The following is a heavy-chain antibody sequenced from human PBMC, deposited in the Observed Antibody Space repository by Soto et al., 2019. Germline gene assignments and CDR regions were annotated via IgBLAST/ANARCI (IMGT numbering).Heavy chain of an antibody. D-gene: IGHD3-10*01. CDR2: IYYSGST. CDR3: ARYKGGSGSYYTPYYFDY. CDR1: GGPVSSGSYY. J-gene: IGHJ4*02. Sequence: PSETLSLTCTVSGGPVSSGSYYWSWIRQPPGKGLEWIGYIYYSGSTNYNPSLKSRVTISVDTPKNQFSLKLSSVTAADTAVYYCARYKGGSGSYYTPYYFDYWGQGTLVTVSS. V-gene: IGHV4-61*01.